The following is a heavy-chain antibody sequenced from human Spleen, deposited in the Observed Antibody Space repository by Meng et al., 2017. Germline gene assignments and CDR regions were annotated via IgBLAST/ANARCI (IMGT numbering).Heavy chain of an antibody. V-gene: IGHV3-23*01. D-gene: IGHD2-21*02. Sequence: GGSLRLSCAASGFTFSSYWMSWVRQAPGKGLEWVSSIIGSGDSTYYADSVKGRFTISRDNSKNTVYLQMNSLRAEDTAVYYCAKDLVVVTPSLVFDYWGQGTLVTVSS. CDR2: IIGSGDST. CDR1: GFTFSSYW. CDR3: AKDLVVVTPSLVFDY. J-gene: IGHJ4*02.